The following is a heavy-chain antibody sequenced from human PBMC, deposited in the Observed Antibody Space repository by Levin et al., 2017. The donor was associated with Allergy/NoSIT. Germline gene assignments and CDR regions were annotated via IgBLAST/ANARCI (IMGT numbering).Heavy chain of an antibody. CDR2: INPYGST. CDR1: GGSLSGYY. CDR3: TRGQDMRDTVRGYWYLDL. D-gene: IGHD5-18*01. Sequence: SETLSLTCAVYGGSLSGYYWSWIRQPPGKGLEWIGEINPYGSTEYNPSLASRVTISVDTSKNQFSLKLTSVTAADTAMYYCTRGQDMRDTVRGYWYLDLWGRGTLVTVSS. V-gene: IGHV4-34*01. J-gene: IGHJ2*01.